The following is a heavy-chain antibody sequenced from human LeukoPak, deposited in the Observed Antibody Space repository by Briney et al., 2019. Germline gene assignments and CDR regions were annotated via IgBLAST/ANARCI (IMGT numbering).Heavy chain of an antibody. V-gene: IGHV1-69*06. CDR3: ASSGYSSGWSPRSLDY. CDR2: IIPIFGTA. J-gene: IGHJ4*02. CDR1: GGTLSSYA. Sequence: SVKVSCKASGGTLSSYAISWVRQAPGQGLEWMGGIIPIFGTANYAQKFQGRVTITADKSTSTAYMELSSLRSEDTAVYYCASSGYSSGWSPRSLDYWGQGTLVTVSS. D-gene: IGHD6-19*01.